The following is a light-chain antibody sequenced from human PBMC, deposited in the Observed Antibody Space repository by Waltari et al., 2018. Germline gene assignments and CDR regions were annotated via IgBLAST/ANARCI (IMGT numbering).Light chain of an antibody. CDR2: DVN. V-gene: IGLV2-14*01. CDR1: SSDVGGYIY. CDR3: SSYTSSSTLV. J-gene: IGLJ2*01. Sequence: QSALTQAASVSGSPGQSITISCTGTSSDVGGYIYVSWYQQHPGKAPKLMIYDVNKRPSGVSNRCSGSKSGNTASLTISGLQAEDEADYYCSSYTSSSTLVFGGGTKLTVL.